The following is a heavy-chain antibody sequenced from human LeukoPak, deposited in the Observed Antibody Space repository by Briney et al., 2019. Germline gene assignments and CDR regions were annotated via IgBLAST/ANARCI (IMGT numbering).Heavy chain of an antibody. CDR1: GFSLSTSGVG. J-gene: IGHJ3*02. CDR3: AHSLYYDSSAYDAFDI. CDR2: IYWDDDK. D-gene: IGHD3-22*01. V-gene: IGHV2-5*02. Sequence: SGPTLVNPTRTLTLTCTFSGFSLSTSGVGVGWIRQPPGKALEWLALIYWDDDKRYSPSLKSRLTITKDTSKNQVVLTMTNMDPVDTATYYCAHSLYYDSSAYDAFDIWGQGTMVTVSS.